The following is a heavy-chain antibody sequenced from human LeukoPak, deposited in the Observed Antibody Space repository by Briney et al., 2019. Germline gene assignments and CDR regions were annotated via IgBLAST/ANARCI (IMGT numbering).Heavy chain of an antibody. V-gene: IGHV4-59*01. J-gene: IGHJ4*02. CDR1: GGSFSGYY. Sequence: SETLSLTCAVYGGSFSGYYWSWIRQPPGKGLEWIGYIYYSGSTNYNPSLKSRVTISVDTSKNQFSLKLSSVTAADTAVYYCARSPGWEGFDYWGQGTLVTVSS. D-gene: IGHD1-26*01. CDR3: ARSPGWEGFDY. CDR2: IYYSGST.